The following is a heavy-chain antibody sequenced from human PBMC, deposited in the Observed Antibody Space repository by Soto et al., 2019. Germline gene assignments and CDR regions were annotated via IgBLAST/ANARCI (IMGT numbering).Heavy chain of an antibody. D-gene: IGHD5-12*01. CDR3: AKGVATYYYFDY. Sequence: QVQLVESGGGVVQPGRSLRLSCAASGFTFSSYGMHWVRQAPGKGLEWVAGISYDGSNKYYADSVKGRFTISRDNSKNTLYVQVNSLRVEDTAVYYCAKGVATYYYFDYWGQGILVIVSS. CDR1: GFTFSSYG. CDR2: ISYDGSNK. V-gene: IGHV3-30*18. J-gene: IGHJ4*02.